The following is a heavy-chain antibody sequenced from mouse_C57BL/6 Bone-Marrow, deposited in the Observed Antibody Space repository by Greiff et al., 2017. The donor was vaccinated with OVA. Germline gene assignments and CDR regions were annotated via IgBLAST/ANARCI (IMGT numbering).Heavy chain of an antibody. Sequence: QVTLKVSGPGILQPSQTLSLTCSFSGFSLSTFGMGVGWIRQPSGKGLEWLAHIWWDDDKYYNPALKRRRTISKDTSTNQVFLKIANVDTADTATYYCARSYYGNYVRAMDYWGQGTSVTVSS. D-gene: IGHD2-10*01. CDR1: GFSLSTFGMG. CDR3: ARSYYGNYVRAMDY. CDR2: IWWDDDK. V-gene: IGHV8-8*01. J-gene: IGHJ4*01.